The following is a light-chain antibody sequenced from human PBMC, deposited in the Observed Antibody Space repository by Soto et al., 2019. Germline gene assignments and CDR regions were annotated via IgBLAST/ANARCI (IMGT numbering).Light chain of an antibody. CDR3: SSYTRSSTRV. V-gene: IGLV2-14*01. CDR2: EVS. J-gene: IGLJ3*02. CDR1: SSEVGGYNY. Sequence: QSALTQPASVSGSPGQSITISCTGTSSEVGGYNYVSWYQQHPGKAPKLMIYEVSNRPSGVSNRFSGSKSGNTASLTISRLQAEDEADYYCSSYTRSSTRVFVGGTMLTVL.